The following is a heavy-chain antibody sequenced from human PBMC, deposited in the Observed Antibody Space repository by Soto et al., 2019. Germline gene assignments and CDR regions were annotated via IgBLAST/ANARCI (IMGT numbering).Heavy chain of an antibody. CDR1: GFTFNIYG. J-gene: IGHJ4*02. CDR2: ISYDGSNQ. CDR3: AKDPASGQCSFDS. D-gene: IGHD2-2*01. Sequence: GGSLRLSCAASGFTFNIYGMHWVRQAPDKGLEWVALISYDGSNQYYADSVKGRFTISRDNSKNTLFLQMNSLRADDTAVYYCAKDPASGQCSFDSWGQGTL. V-gene: IGHV3-30*18.